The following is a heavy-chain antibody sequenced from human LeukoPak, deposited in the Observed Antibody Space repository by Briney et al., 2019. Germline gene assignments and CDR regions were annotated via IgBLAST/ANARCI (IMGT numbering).Heavy chain of an antibody. J-gene: IGHJ4*02. D-gene: IGHD1-26*01. CDR1: GFTFSSYS. V-gene: IGHV3-21*01. CDR3: ARDRGTQWELHY. Sequence: PGGSLRLSCAASGFTFSSYSMNWVRQAPGKGLEWVSSISSSSSYIYYADSVKGRFTISRDNSKNTLYLQMNSLRAEDTAVYYCARDRGTQWELHYWGQGTLVTVSS. CDR2: ISSSSSYI.